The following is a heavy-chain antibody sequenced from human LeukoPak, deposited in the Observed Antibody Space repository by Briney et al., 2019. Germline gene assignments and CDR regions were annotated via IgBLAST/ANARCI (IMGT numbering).Heavy chain of an antibody. J-gene: IGHJ6*03. CDR3: AKGYSNSGTGYYYYMDV. CDR2: ISGSGGGI. D-gene: IGHD4-11*01. Sequence: GGSLRLSCAASGFTFSSYAMSWVRQAPGKGLEWVSAISGSGGGIYYGDSVKGRFTISRDDSKNTLYLQMNSLRAEDTAVYYCAKGYSNSGTGYYYYMDVWGKGTTVTVSS. V-gene: IGHV3-23*01. CDR1: GFTFSSYA.